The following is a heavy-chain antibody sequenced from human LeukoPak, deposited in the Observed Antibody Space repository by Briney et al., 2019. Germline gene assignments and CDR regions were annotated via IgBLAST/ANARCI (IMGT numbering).Heavy chain of an antibody. CDR2: ITGSGGST. D-gene: IGHD6-13*01. CDR1: GFTFTSYG. V-gene: IGHV3-23*01. CDR3: ATLKGRSGYGAADY. Sequence: GGSLRLSCAASGFTFTSYGMSWVRQAPGKGLEWVSTITGSGGSTYYADSVKGRFTISRDNSKNTLFLQMNSLRAEDTAIYYCATLKGRSGYGAADYWGQGTLVTVSS. J-gene: IGHJ4*02.